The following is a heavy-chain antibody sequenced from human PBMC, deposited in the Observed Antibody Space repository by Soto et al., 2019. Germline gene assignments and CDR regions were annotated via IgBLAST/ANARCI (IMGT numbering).Heavy chain of an antibody. CDR2: ISGSGRNT. CDR3: AKDLNGSGSFTSYYHYGMDV. D-gene: IGHD3-10*01. Sequence: EVQMLESGGGLVHPGASLRLSCAASGFTFSNYAMNWVRQAPGKGLEWVSSISGSGRNTYYADSVKGRLTISRDSSKNTLYLQMNSLRVEDTGVYYCAKDLNGSGSFTSYYHYGMDVWGQGTTVTVSS. CDR1: GFTFSNYA. J-gene: IGHJ6*02. V-gene: IGHV3-23*01.